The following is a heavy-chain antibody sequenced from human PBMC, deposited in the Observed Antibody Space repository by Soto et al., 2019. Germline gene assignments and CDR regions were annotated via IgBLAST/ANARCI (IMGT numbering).Heavy chain of an antibody. Sequence: SETLSLTCAVYGGSFSGYYWSWIRQPPGKGLEWIGEINHSGSTNYNPSLKSRVTISVDTSKNQFSLKLSSVTAADTAVYYCAYRDILTGYYVYWGQGTLVTV. CDR3: AYRDILTGYYVY. V-gene: IGHV4-34*01. CDR2: INHSGST. CDR1: GGSFSGYY. D-gene: IGHD3-9*01. J-gene: IGHJ4*02.